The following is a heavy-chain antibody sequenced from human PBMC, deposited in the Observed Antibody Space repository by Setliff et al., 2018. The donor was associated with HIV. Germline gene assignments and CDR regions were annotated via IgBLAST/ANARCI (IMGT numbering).Heavy chain of an antibody. V-gene: IGHV3-74*01. CDR1: GFTFTDYW. D-gene: IGHD2-8*01. CDR3: AREKVSAFDI. Sequence: GGSLRLSCAASGFTFTDYWMHWVRQAPGKGLVWVSRINGDESSTTYADSVRGRFTISRDNAENTLYLQMNSLRAEDTAVYYCAREKVSAFDIWGQGTVVTVSS. CDR2: INGDESST. J-gene: IGHJ3*02.